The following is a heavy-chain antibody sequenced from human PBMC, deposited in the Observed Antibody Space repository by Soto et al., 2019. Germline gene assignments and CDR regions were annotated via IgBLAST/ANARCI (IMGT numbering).Heavy chain of an antibody. CDR3: ARDFFDSSDYTTNWFDP. J-gene: IGHJ5*02. D-gene: IGHD3-22*01. CDR2: IYYDGNT. Sequence: PSETLSLTCTVSGDSITSDKYYWGWIRQPPGKGLETIANIYYDGNTYYNPSLESRVTISVDTSKNQFSLKLTSVTAADAALYYCARDFFDSSDYTTNWFDPWGQGTLVTVS. CDR1: GDSITSDKYY. V-gene: IGHV4-39*01.